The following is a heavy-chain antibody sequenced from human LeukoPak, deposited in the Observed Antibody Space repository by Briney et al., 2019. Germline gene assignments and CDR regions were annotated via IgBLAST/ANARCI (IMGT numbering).Heavy chain of an antibody. Sequence: PGGSPRLSCVASGFTFSTYAMHWVRQAPGKELEYLSAITNNGGSTYYAASVKGRFTISRDNSKNTVYLQMGSLRAEDMAVYYCARGGSSGWYIEYWGQGILVTVSS. D-gene: IGHD6-19*01. V-gene: IGHV3-64*02. J-gene: IGHJ4*02. CDR1: GFTFSTYA. CDR2: ITNNGGST. CDR3: ARGGSSGWYIEY.